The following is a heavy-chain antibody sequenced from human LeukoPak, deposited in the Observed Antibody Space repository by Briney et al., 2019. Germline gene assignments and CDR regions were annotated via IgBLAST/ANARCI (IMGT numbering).Heavy chain of an antibody. D-gene: IGHD3-22*01. V-gene: IGHV3-23*01. CDR3: AKPLKYYYDSSGCLDI. Sequence: GGSLRLSCAAFGFTFSSCAMSWVRQAPGKGLEWVSAISASGDSTYYADSVKGRFTISRANSENTLYLQMNSLRAEDTAVYYRAKPLKYYYDSSGCLDIWGQGTMVTVSS. J-gene: IGHJ3*02. CDR1: GFTFSSCA. CDR2: ISASGDST.